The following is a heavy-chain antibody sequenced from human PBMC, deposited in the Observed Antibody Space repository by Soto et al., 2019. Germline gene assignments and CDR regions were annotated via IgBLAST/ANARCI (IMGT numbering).Heavy chain of an antibody. J-gene: IGHJ6*02. CDR3: ARIMVRGVISYYYYGMDV. CDR1: GGSLSSSSYY. Sequence: SETLSLTCTVSGGSLSSSSYYWGWIRQPPGKGLEWIGSIYYSGSTYYNPSLKSRVTISVDTSKNQFSLKLSSVTAADTAVYYCARIMVRGVISYYYYGMDVWGQGTTVTVSS. V-gene: IGHV4-39*01. D-gene: IGHD3-10*01. CDR2: IYYSGST.